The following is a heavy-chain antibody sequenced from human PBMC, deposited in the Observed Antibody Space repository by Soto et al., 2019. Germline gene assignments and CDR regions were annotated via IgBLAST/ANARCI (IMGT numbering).Heavy chain of an antibody. CDR3: TKSSVHCSGGSCFDF. CDR2: ISGSGATT. CDR1: GFTFSSYA. Sequence: GGSLRLSCAASGFTFSSYAMSWVRQAPGKRLEWLSLISGSGATTYYADSVKGRFIVSRDKSKNTVYLQMNSLRADDTALYYCTKSSVHCSGGSCFDFWGQGTLVTSPQ. J-gene: IGHJ5*01. D-gene: IGHD2-15*01. V-gene: IGHV3-23*01.